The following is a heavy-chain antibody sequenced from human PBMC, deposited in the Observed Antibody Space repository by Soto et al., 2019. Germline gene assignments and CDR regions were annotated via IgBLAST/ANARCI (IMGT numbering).Heavy chain of an antibody. CDR2: IIPLFGTT. CDR1: GDTFKNCV. V-gene: IGHV1-69*01. Sequence: QVQVVQSGVEVRRPGSSVKVSCKASGDTFKNCVISWVRQAPGQGLEWMGGIIPLFGTTDFAQRFQGRLRIGTDECTTTAYMELSRLSSEDTATYYCAAELGFGKLSVVWGQGTTVIVSS. CDR3: AAELGFGKLSVV. J-gene: IGHJ6*02. D-gene: IGHD3-10*01.